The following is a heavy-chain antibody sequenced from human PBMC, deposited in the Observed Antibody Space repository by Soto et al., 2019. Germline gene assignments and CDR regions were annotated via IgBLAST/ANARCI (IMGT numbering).Heavy chain of an antibody. CDR1: GFTFSSYG. CDR3: AKEKYSYYDSSGYGFDY. CDR2: ISYDGSNK. J-gene: IGHJ4*02. D-gene: IGHD3-22*01. Sequence: HPGGSLRLSCAASGFTFSSYGMHWVRQAPGKGLEWVAVISYDGSNKYYADSVKGRFTISRDNSENTLYLQMNSLRAEDTAVYYCAKEKYSYYDSSGYGFDYWGQGTLVTVSS. V-gene: IGHV3-30*18.